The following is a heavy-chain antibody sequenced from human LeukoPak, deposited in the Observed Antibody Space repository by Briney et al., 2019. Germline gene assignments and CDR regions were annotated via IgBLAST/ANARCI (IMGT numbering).Heavy chain of an antibody. Sequence: SETLSLTCAVYGGSFSGYYWSWIRQPPGKGLEWIGEINHSGSTNYNPSLKSRVTISVDTSKNQFSLKLSSVTAADTAVYYCAREKRYATNAFDIWGQGTMVTVSS. CDR3: AREKRYATNAFDI. D-gene: IGHD5-24*01. CDR1: GGSFSGYY. CDR2: INHSGST. V-gene: IGHV4-34*01. J-gene: IGHJ3*02.